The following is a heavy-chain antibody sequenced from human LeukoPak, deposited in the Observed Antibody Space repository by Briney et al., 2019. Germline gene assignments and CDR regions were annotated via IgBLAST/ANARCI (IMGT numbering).Heavy chain of an antibody. D-gene: IGHD3-10*01. CDR3: ARGFGAGNYYYGWFDP. J-gene: IGHJ5*02. Sequence: PSETLSLTCTVSGGSISSYYWSWIRQRPGKGLEWIGYIYYSGSTNYNPSLKSRVTISVDTSKNQFSLKLSSVTAADTAVYYCARGFGAGNYYYGWFDPWGQGTLVSASS. CDR1: GGSISSYY. V-gene: IGHV4-59*08. CDR2: IYYSGST.